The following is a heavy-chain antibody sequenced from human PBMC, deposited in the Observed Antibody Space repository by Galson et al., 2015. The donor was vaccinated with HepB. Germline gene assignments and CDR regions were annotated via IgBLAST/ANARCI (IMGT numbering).Heavy chain of an antibody. V-gene: IGHV3-48*02. Sequence: SLRLSCAASGFTFSNYNLNWVRQAPGKGLEWVSYISRSGTTIYYADSVRGRFTISRDNARNSLYLQMNSLRDEDTAVYYCARDDYYDSLIDYWGQGTLVTVSS. CDR3: ARDDYYDSLIDY. CDR1: GFTFSNYN. CDR2: ISRSGTTI. D-gene: IGHD3-22*01. J-gene: IGHJ4*02.